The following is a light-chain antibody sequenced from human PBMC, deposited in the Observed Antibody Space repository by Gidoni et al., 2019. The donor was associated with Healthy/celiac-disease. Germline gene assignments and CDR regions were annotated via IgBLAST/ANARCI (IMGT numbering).Light chain of an antibody. V-gene: IGKV3-20*01. CDR1: QSVSSSY. Sequence: GTLSLSPGERATLSCRASQSVSSSYLAWYQQTPGQAPRLLIYGASSRATGIPDRFSGSWSGTDFTLTISRLEPEDFAVYYCQQYGSSPRTFGQGTKVEIK. CDR2: GAS. J-gene: IGKJ1*01. CDR3: QQYGSSPRT.